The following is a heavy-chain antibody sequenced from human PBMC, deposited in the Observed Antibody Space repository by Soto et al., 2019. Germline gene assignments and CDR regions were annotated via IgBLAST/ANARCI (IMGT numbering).Heavy chain of an antibody. V-gene: IGHV4-34*01. CDR2: INHSGST. Sequence: SETLSLTCAVYGGSFSGYYWSWIRQPPGKGLEWIGEINHSGSTNYNPSLKSRVTISVDTSKNQFSLKLSSVTAADTAVYYCARGRSIAAAGTPYYYYYYGMDVWGQGTTVTVSS. J-gene: IGHJ6*02. D-gene: IGHD6-13*01. CDR1: GGSFSGYY. CDR3: ARGRSIAAAGTPYYYYYYGMDV.